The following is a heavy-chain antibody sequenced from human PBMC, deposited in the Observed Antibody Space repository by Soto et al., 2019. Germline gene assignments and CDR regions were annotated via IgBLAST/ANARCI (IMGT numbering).Heavy chain of an antibody. V-gene: IGHV3-7*03. J-gene: IGHJ4*02. CDR3: AKLTAA. D-gene: IGHD6-13*01. CDR1: EFTFSNYW. Sequence: PGGSLRLSCVASEFTFSNYWMSWVRQAPGKGLEWVASIKSGGSGKYYADSVKGRFTVSRDNSKNTVYLQMNSLRDEDTAVYYCAKLTAAWGQGTLVTVYS. CDR2: IKSGGSGK.